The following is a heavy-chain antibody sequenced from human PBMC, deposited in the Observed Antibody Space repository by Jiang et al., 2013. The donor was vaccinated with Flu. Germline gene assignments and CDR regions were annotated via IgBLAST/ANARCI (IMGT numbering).Heavy chain of an antibody. J-gene: IGHJ6*03. CDR2: IRYDEINK. Sequence: VQLVESGGGVVQPGGSLRLSCAASGFTFSDLGMHWVRQAPGKGLEWVAHIRYDEINKYYSDSVKGRFTVSRDNSKNTLYLQMTSLRGDDTGVYYCAKKGPRGNYMDDWGKGTTVIVSS. V-gene: IGHV3-30*02. CDR1: GFTFSDLG. D-gene: IGHD3-10*01. CDR3: AKKGPRGNYMDD.